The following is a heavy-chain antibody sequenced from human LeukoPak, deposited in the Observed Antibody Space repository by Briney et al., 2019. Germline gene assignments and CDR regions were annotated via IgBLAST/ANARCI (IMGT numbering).Heavy chain of an antibody. V-gene: IGHV3-23*01. Sequence: PGGSLRLSCAASGVTFSSYAMTWVRQAPGKGLEWVSGISGSGGTTYYADSVKGRFTISRDNSENTLYLQMNSLRAEDTAVYYCAKNYGDSNFDYWGQGTLVTVSS. J-gene: IGHJ4*02. CDR1: GVTFSSYA. D-gene: IGHD4-17*01. CDR2: ISGSGGTT. CDR3: AKNYGDSNFDY.